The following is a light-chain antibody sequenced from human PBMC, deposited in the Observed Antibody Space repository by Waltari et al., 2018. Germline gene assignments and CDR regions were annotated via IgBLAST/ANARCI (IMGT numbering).Light chain of an antibody. J-gene: IGLJ1*01. CDR1: TSDVGSYDL. Sequence: QSALTQPASVSGTPGQSITISCSGTTSDVGSYDLVSWYQQHPGEAPKLLICEVFKRPPDTSSRFSGAKSGSTASLTISGLQPEDEADYYCCSYAGRGTYVFGSGTKATVL. CDR3: CSYAGRGTYV. V-gene: IGLV2-23*02. CDR2: EVF.